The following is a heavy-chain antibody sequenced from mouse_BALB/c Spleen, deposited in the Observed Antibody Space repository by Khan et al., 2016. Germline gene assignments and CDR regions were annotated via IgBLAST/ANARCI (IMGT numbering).Heavy chain of an antibody. CDR2: INTHSGVP. J-gene: IGHJ1*01. D-gene: IGHD2-1*01. Sequence: QIQWVQSGPELKKPGETVRISCKASGYTFTTAGMQWVQKMPGKGLRWIGWINTHSGVPKYAEDFKGRFAFSLETSATTAYLQMGNLKNEDTATYFCARCGNFFHWYFDVWGAGTTVTVSS. V-gene: IGHV9-4*02. CDR1: GYTFTTAG. CDR3: ARCGNFFHWYFDV.